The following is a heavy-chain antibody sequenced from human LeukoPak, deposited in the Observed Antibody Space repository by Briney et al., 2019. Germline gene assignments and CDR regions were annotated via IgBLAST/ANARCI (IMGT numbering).Heavy chain of an antibody. Sequence: PGGSLRLSCAASGFTFRTSGMNWVRQAPGKGLEWVSSISSSSSYIYYADSVKGRFTISRDNAKNSLYLQMNSLRAEDTAVYYCARDLRRYYDFWSGPAAMGYWGQGTLVTVSS. CDR3: ARDLRRYYDFWSGPAAMGY. CDR2: ISSSSSYI. V-gene: IGHV3-21*01. D-gene: IGHD3-3*01. CDR1: GFTFRTSG. J-gene: IGHJ4*02.